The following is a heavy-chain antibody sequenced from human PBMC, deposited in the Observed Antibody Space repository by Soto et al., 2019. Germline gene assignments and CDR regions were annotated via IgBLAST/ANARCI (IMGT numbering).Heavy chain of an antibody. J-gene: IGHJ4*02. CDR1: GLTFSSYA. Sequence: GGSLRLSCAASGLTFSSYAMNWVCQAPGKGLEWVSIISGSGGSTYYADSVKGRFTISRDNSKNTLYLQMNSLRAEDTAVYYCVRDQGIPVTAWGQGTLVTVSS. CDR2: ISGSGGST. D-gene: IGHD6-19*01. CDR3: VRDQGIPVTA. V-gene: IGHV3-23*01.